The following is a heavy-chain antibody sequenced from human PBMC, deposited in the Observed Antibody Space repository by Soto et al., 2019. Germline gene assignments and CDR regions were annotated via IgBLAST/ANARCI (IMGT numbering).Heavy chain of an antibody. CDR1: GGSISSGGYY. D-gene: IGHD4-17*01. V-gene: IGHV4-31*03. Sequence: QVQLQESGPGLVKPSQTLSLTCTVSGGSISSGGYYWSWIRQHPGKGLEWIGYIYYSGSTYYNPSSKSRVTISGDTSKNQFSLKLSSVTAADTAVYYCARDHHGANAFDYWGQGTLVTVSS. J-gene: IGHJ4*02. CDR2: IYYSGST. CDR3: ARDHHGANAFDY.